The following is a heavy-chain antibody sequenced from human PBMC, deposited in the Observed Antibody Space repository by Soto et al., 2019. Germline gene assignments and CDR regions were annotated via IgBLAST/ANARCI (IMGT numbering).Heavy chain of an antibody. CDR2: IYWDDDK. V-gene: IGHV2-5*02. D-gene: IGHD3-16*01. CDR3: AHRPPWGDYADY. Sequence: QITLKESGPTLVKPTQTLTLTCTFSGFSLSTSGVGVGWIRQPPGKALEWLAFIYWDDDKRYSPSLKSRLTIAKDTSKNQVVLTMTNMDPVDTAPYSCAHRPPWGDYADYWGQGTLVTVSS. CDR1: GFSLSTSGVG. J-gene: IGHJ4*02.